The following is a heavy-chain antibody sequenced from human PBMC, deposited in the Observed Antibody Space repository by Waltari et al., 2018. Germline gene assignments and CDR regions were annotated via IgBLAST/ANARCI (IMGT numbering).Heavy chain of an antibody. CDR2: INPKSGGT. V-gene: IGHV1-2*02. D-gene: IGHD3-16*02. CDR1: GYTSTDYY. J-gene: IGHJ4*02. Sequence: QVQLVQAGAEVNKPGASVKVSCRASGYTSTDYYNNWVRQAPGQGLEWMGWINPKSGGTNYAQNFQGRVTMTRDTSISTAYLELSGLLSDDTAVYYCARVDRRRVVGPISFLCFFDYWGQGTLVTVSS. CDR3: ARVDRRRVVGPISFLCFFDY.